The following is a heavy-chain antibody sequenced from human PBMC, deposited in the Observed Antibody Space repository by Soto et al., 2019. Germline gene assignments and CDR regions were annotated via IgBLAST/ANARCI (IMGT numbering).Heavy chain of an antibody. V-gene: IGHV1-24*01. J-gene: IGHJ6*02. CDR2: FDPEDGET. D-gene: IGHD3-10*01. CDR1: GYTLTDLC. CDR3: ATYYYGRSMDV. Sequence: GASVKVSCKVSGYTLTDLCMHWVLQAPGKGLEWMGGFDPEDGETIYAQKFQGRVTMTEDTSTDTAYMELSSLRSEDTAVYYCATYYYGRSMDVWGQGTTVTVSS.